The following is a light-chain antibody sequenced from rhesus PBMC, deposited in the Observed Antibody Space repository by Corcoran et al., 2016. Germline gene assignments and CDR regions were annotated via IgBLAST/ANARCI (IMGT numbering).Light chain of an antibody. CDR1: QAINNY. V-gene: IGKV1-66*01. CDR2: YAS. J-gene: IGKJ4*01. CDR3: QQYDNCPPT. Sequence: DIQMTQSPSSLSASVGDRVPITCRASQAINNYLAWYQQKLGKAPKPLFFYASSLEIGVPPRFSGSRSGTDYTLTLSSLQPEDFATYYCQQYDNCPPTFGGGTRVERK.